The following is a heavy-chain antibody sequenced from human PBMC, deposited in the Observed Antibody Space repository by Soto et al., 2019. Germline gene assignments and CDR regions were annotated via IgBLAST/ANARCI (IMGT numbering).Heavy chain of an antibody. D-gene: IGHD1-20*01. CDR2: ISAYNGNT. CDR1: GYTFPSMG. J-gene: IGHJ4*02. Sequence: QVQLVQSGAEVKKPGASVKVSCKASGYTFPSMGLSWWRQAPGQGLEWMGWISAYNGNTKYAQKLQGRVTMTTDTSTSTAYMELRSLRSDDTAVYYCARDAAIGMNDYWGQGTLVTVSS. CDR3: ARDAAIGMNDY. V-gene: IGHV1-18*01.